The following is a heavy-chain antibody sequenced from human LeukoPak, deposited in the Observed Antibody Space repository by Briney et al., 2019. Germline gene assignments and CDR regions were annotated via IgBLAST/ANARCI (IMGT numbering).Heavy chain of an antibody. CDR3: ARDPATSVAGNDY. CDR2: INSDETIS. V-gene: IGHV3-74*01. D-gene: IGHD6-19*01. J-gene: IGHJ4*02. CDR1: GFTFSSYW. Sequence: GGSLRLSCAASGFTFSSYWMHWVRQVPNQGLMWVSRINSDETISEYVDSVNGRFTISRDNAKNTLYLQMNSLRDEDTAVYYCARDPATSVAGNDYWGQGTLVTVSS.